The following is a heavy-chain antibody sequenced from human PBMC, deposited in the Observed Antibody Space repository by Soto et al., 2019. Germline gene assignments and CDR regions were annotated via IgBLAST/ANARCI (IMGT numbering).Heavy chain of an antibody. CDR3: ARDPDVWGLARMYYFDY. V-gene: IGHV3-33*01. J-gene: IGHJ4*02. CDR1: GFTFSSYG. Sequence: QVQLVESGGGVVQPGRSLRLSCAASGFTFSSYGMHWVRQAPGKGLEWVAVIWYDGSNKYYADSVKGRFTISRDNSKHTLYLQMNSLRAEDTAVYYCARDPDVWGLARMYYFDYWGQGTLVTVSS. CDR2: IWYDGSNK. D-gene: IGHD3-16*01.